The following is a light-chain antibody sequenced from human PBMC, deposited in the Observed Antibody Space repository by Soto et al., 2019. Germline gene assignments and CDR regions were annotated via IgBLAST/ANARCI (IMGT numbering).Light chain of an antibody. CDR2: DVN. J-gene: IGLJ2*01. CDR1: SSDIGAYNF. V-gene: IGLV2-14*03. Sequence: QLVLTQPASVSGSPGQSITISCTGTSSDIGAYNFVSWYQQHPGKAPELMLYDVNIRPSGVSNRFSGSKSGNTASLTISGLQAEDEADYYCTSWTTSTTMIFGGGTKLTVL. CDR3: TSWTTSTTMI.